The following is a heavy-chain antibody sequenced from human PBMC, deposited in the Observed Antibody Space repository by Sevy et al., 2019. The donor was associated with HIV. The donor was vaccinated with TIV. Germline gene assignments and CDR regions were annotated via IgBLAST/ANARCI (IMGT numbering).Heavy chain of an antibody. V-gene: IGHV1-18*01. CDR3: AREASREAAAGDWFDP. D-gene: IGHD6-13*01. CDR1: GYTFTSYG. CDR2: ISAYNGNT. Sequence: ASVKVSCKASGYTFTSYGISWVRQAPGQGLEWMGWISAYNGNTNYAQKLQGRVTMTTDTSTSTAYMELRSLRSDDTAVYYCAREASREAAAGDWFDPWGQRTLVTVSS. J-gene: IGHJ5*02.